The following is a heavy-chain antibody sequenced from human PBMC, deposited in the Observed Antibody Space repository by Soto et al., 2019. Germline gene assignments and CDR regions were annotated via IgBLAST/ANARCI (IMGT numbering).Heavy chain of an antibody. CDR2: IWHDGGRQ. Sequence: QVHLVESGGGVVQPGGSLRLSCVASGFSYGGYGMHWVRQAPGKGLEWVAVIWHDGGRQYYADSVKGRFTVSRDNAKNTLYLQINSLRAEDTAVYYCARDLTSGYTDSWGQGTLVIVSS. V-gene: IGHV3-33*01. CDR1: GFSYGGYG. J-gene: IGHJ5*01. CDR3: ARDLTSGYTDS. D-gene: IGHD3-22*01.